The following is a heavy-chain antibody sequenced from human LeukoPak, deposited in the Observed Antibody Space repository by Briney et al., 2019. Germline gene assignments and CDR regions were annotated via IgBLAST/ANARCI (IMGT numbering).Heavy chain of an antibody. D-gene: IGHD3-16*01. CDR2: IYHSGST. V-gene: IGHV4-31*03. CDR3: ARDPPPGGPRYWYFDL. CDR1: GGSISSGGYY. Sequence: SETLSLTCTVSGGSISSGGYYWSWIRQHPGKGLEWIGYIYHSGSTYYNPSLKSRVTISVDTSKNQFSLKLSSVTAADTAVYYCARDPPPGGPRYWYFDLWGRGTLVTVSS. J-gene: IGHJ2*01.